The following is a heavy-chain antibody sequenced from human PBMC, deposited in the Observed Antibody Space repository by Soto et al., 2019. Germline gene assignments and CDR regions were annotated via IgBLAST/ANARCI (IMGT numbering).Heavy chain of an antibody. V-gene: IGHV3-23*01. D-gene: IGHD3-22*01. Sequence: PGGSLRLSCTASGYTFSRHAMTWVRQAPGKGLEWVSGLSDSGASIYYADSVRGRFTVSRDNSRNTLYLQMNSLRAEDTAVYYCAKNPGYYYDSTGYHFDYWGHGTLVTVSS. J-gene: IGHJ4*01. CDR3: AKNPGYYYDSTGYHFDY. CDR2: LSDSGASI. CDR1: GYTFSRHA.